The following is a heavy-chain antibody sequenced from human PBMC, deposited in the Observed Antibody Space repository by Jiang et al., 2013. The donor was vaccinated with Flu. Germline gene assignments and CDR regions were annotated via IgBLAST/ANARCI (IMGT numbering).Heavy chain of an antibody. D-gene: IGHD2-8*01. Sequence: VQLLESGGGVVQPGRSLRLSCAASGFTFSSYGMHWVRQAPGKGLEWVAVIWYDGSNKYYADSVKGRFTISRDNSKNTLYLQMNSLRAEDTAVYYCARDGGGICVWYTRNSYWGQGTWSPSPQ. CDR1: GFTFSSYG. V-gene: IGHV3-33*01. CDR3: ARDGGGICVWYTRNSY. J-gene: IGHJ4*02. CDR2: IWYDGSNK.